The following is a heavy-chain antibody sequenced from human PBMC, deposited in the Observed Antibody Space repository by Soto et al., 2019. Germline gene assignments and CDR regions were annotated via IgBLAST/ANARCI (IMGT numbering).Heavy chain of an antibody. CDR3: ARILAAAPYYYYYMDV. CDR1: GGSISSGGYY. CDR2: IYYSGST. V-gene: IGHV4-31*03. Sequence: SETLSLTCTVSGGSISSGGYYWSWIRQHPGKGLEWIGYIYYSGSTYYNPSLKSRVTISVDTSKNQFSLKLSSVTAADTAVYYCARILAAAPYYYYYMDVWGKGTKVTVSS. D-gene: IGHD6-25*01. J-gene: IGHJ6*03.